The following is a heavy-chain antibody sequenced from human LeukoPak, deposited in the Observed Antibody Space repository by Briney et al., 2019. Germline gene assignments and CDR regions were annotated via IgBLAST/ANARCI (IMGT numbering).Heavy chain of an antibody. V-gene: IGHV4-30-4*01. Sequence: SETLSLTCAVYGGSFSGYYWSWIRQPPGKGLEWIGYIYYSGSTYYNPSLKSRVTISVDTSKNQFSLKLSSVTAADTAVYYCARGFGDGYNYGFDYWGQGTLVTVSS. CDR1: GGSFSGYY. CDR2: IYYSGST. CDR3: ARGFGDGYNYGFDY. J-gene: IGHJ4*02. D-gene: IGHD5-24*01.